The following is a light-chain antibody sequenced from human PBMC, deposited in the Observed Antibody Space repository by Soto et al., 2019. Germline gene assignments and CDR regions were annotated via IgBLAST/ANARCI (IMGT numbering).Light chain of an antibody. Sequence: IVLTQSPGTLSLSPGERTTLSCRASQSISRYLAWYQQKPGQGPRLLIYGASSRATGTPDRFSGSGSGTDFTLTISRLEPEDFAEYYCQQYTDWPLTFGQGTKVDIK. J-gene: IGKJ1*01. CDR3: QQYTDWPLT. V-gene: IGKV3-20*01. CDR1: QSISRY. CDR2: GAS.